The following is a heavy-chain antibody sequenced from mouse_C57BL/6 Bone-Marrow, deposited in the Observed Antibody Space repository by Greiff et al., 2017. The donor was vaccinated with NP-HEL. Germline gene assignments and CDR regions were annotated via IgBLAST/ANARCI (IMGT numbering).Heavy chain of an antibody. CDR2: SYTGRGNT. D-gene: IGHD4-1*01. V-gene: IGHV1-76*01. Sequence: VQLQQSGAELVRPGASVTLSCPASGYTFTDYYFNWLKQRHGKGLEGIARSYTGRGNTYNNGKFKGKAKRTAEKSSSTAYMQLSSLTSEDSAVYFCARNWGGDYAMDYWGQGTSVTVSS. CDR1: GYTFTDYY. J-gene: IGHJ4*01. CDR3: ARNWGGDYAMDY.